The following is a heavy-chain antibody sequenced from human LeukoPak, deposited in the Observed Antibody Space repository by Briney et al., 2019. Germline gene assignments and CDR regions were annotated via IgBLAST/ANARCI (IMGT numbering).Heavy chain of an antibody. CDR1: GYSISRGYY. CDR3: ARIKDSSSSYNYYYMHV. J-gene: IGHJ6*03. CDR2: IYHSVST. V-gene: IGHV4-38-2*02. D-gene: IGHD6-6*01. Sequence: SETLSLTCTVSGYSISRGYYWGWIRQPPGKGLEWIGSIYHSVSTYYNPSLKSRLTISVDTSKNQFSLKLRSVTAADTAVYYCARIKDSSSSYNYYYMHVWGKGTTVTVSS.